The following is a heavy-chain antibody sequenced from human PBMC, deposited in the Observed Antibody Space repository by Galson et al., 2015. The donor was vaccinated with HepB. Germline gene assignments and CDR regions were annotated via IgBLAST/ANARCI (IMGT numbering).Heavy chain of an antibody. CDR2: IKEDGSEK. Sequence: ETLSLTCAVPGGSISNRNWWNWVRQAPGKGLEWVANIKEDGSEKYYVDSVKGRFTISRDNAKNSLYLQMNSLRAEDTAVYYCARSEVTTVVTDFDSWGQGTLVTVSS. D-gene: IGHD4-23*01. V-gene: IGHV3-7*03. CDR3: ARSEVTTVVTDFDS. J-gene: IGHJ4*02. CDR1: GGSISNRNW.